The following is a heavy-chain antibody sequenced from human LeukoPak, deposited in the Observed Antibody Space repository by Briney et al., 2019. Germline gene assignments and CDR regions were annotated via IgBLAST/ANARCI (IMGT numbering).Heavy chain of an antibody. CDR2: ISSGGSTI. CDR3: ARDSVSPFWYFDL. CDR1: GFTFSSYE. V-gene: IGHV3-48*03. Sequence: GGSLRLSCAASGFTFSSYEMNWVRQAPGKGLEWVSYISSGGSTIYYADSVKGRFTISRDNAKNSLYLQMNSLRAEDTAVYYCARDSVSPFWYFDLWGRGTLVSVSS. J-gene: IGHJ2*01.